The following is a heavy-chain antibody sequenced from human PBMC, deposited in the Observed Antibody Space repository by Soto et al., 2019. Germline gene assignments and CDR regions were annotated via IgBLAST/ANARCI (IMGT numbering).Heavy chain of an antibody. Sequence: PGGSLRLSCAASGFSFSSYGMQWVRQAPGKGLEWVGVISSDGNNKFYGDSVKGRFTISRDNSKNTLFLQMDSLRPDDTAVYYCAKDGGAAGTFDYWGQGTLVTVSS. CDR3: AKDGGAAGTFDY. CDR1: GFSFSSYG. CDR2: ISSDGNNK. V-gene: IGHV3-30*18. D-gene: IGHD6-13*01. J-gene: IGHJ4*02.